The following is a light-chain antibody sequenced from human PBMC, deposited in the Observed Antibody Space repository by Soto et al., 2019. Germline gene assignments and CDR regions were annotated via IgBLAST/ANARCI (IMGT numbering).Light chain of an antibody. V-gene: IGLV1-47*01. CDR1: SSNIGSNY. J-gene: IGLJ1*01. Sequence: QPVLTQPPSASGTPGQRGTISCSRSSSNIGSNYVYWYQQLPGTAPKLLIYRNNQRPSGVPDRFSGSKSGTSASLAISGLRSEDEADYYCAAWDDSLSVLYVFGTGTKVTVL. CDR3: AAWDDSLSVLYV. CDR2: RNN.